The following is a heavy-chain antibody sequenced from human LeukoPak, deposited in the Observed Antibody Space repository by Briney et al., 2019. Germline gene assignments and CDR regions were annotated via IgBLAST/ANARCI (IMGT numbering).Heavy chain of an antibody. CDR1: GFTFSTYW. J-gene: IGHJ3*02. Sequence: GGSLRLSCAASGFTFSTYWMHWVRQAPGKGLVWVSRIYTDGSSTYYADSVKGRFTISRDNAKNTLYLQMNSLRAEDTAVYYCARESYCSGGSCYSGRAFDIWGQGTMVTVSS. CDR3: ARESYCSGGSCYSGRAFDI. D-gene: IGHD2-15*01. V-gene: IGHV3-74*01. CDR2: IYTDGSST.